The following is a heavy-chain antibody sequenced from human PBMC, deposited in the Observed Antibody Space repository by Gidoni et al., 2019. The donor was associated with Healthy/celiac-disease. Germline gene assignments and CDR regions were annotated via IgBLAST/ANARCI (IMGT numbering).Heavy chain of an antibody. CDR1: GCTFSSYA. V-gene: IGHV3-23*01. Sequence: EVQLLESGGGLVQPGGSLRLSCAASGCTFSSYAMSWVRQAPGKGLEWVSAISGSGGSTYYADSVKGRFTISRDNSKNTLYLQMNSLRAEDTAVYYCAKQGIQLYYYYYMDVWGKGTTVTVSS. CDR3: AKQGIQLYYYYYMDV. D-gene: IGHD5-18*01. CDR2: ISGSGGST. J-gene: IGHJ6*03.